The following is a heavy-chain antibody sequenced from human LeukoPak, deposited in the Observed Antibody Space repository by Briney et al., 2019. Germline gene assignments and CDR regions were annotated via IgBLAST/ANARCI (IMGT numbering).Heavy chain of an antibody. CDR1: GFTFSRYD. Sequence: GGSLRLSCAASGFTFSRYDMNWVRQAPGKGLEWVSYIRSSSSVIYYADSVRGRFTISRDNANNSLSLQMNSLRAEDTSVYYCASVRGIYGSGTYRDYWGQGTLVTVSS. J-gene: IGHJ4*02. CDR3: ASVRGIYGSGTYRDY. D-gene: IGHD3-10*01. CDR2: IRSSSSVI. V-gene: IGHV3-48*04.